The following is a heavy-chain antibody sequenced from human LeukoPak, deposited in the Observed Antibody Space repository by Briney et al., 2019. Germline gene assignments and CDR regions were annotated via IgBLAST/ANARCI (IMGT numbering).Heavy chain of an antibody. CDR3: ARVGYSSGWYFDY. D-gene: IGHD6-19*01. J-gene: IGHJ4*02. CDR2: ISGSGGST. V-gene: IGHV3-23*01. CDR1: GFTFSSYA. Sequence: GGSLRLSCAASGFTFSSYAMSWVRQAPGKGLEWVSAISGSGGSTYYADSVKGRFTISRDNSKNTLYLQMNSLRAEDTAVYYCARVGYSSGWYFDYWGQGTLVTVSS.